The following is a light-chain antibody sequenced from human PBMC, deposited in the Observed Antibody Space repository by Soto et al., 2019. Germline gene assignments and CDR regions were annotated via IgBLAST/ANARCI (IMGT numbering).Light chain of an antibody. J-gene: IGKJ1*01. CDR3: QQYGGSPWT. Sequence: EIVLTQSPGTLSLSPGERATLSCRASQSVSSSYLAWYQQKPGQASRLLIYDASNRATGIPARFSGSGSGTDFTLTISRLEPEDFAVYYCQQYGGSPWTFGQGTKVDIK. CDR1: QSVSSSY. CDR2: DAS. V-gene: IGKV3-20*01.